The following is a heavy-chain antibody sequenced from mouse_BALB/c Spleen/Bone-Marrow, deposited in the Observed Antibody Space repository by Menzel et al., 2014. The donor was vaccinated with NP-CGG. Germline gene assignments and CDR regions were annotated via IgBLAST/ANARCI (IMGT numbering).Heavy chain of an antibody. J-gene: IGHJ4*01. D-gene: IGHD2-3*01. Sequence: QVQLQQSGLELVKPGASVRISCKASGYTFTNYYIHWVKQRPGQGLEWIGWIYPVNVHANYNEKLRGKATLTADKSSSTAYMQLSSLTSEDSAVYFCARWLLPYYAMDYWGQGTSVTVSS. CDR3: ARWLLPYYAMDY. CDR2: IYPVNVHA. CDR1: GYTFTNYY. V-gene: IGHV1S56*01.